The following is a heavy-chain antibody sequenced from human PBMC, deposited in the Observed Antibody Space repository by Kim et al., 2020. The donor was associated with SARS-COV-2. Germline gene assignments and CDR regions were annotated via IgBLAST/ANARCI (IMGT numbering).Heavy chain of an antibody. V-gene: IGHV1-2*06. CDR1: GYTFNGYW. D-gene: IGHD2-2*01. Sequence: ASVKVSCKASGYTFNGYWIHWVRQAPGQGLEWMGRINPNSANTNYAQRFQGRVTLTRDTSTSTVYMDLSSLQSDDTAKYYCARDLGGVGSTRVGFDYWGQRPLVTVS. CDR3: ARDLGGVGSTRVGFDY. J-gene: IGHJ4*02. CDR2: INPNSANT.